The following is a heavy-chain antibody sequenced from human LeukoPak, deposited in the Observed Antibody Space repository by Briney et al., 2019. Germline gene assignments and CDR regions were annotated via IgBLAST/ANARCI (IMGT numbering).Heavy chain of an antibody. CDR2: IRGSGGST. CDR1: GFTFSSYA. D-gene: IGHD3-16*01. CDR3: AKDPHDDYVDAFDI. J-gene: IGHJ3*02. V-gene: IGHV3-23*01. Sequence: GGSLRLSCAASGFTFSSYAMSWVRQAPGKGLEWVSTIRGSGGSTYYAESVKGRFTISRDNSKNTLYLQMNSLRAEDAAVYYCAKDPHDDYVDAFDIWGQGTMVTVSS.